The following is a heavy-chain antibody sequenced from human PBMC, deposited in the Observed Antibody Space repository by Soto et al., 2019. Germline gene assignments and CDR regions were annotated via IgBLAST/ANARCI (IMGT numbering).Heavy chain of an antibody. J-gene: IGHJ4*02. V-gene: IGHV3-11*01. Sequence: KLGGSLRLSCSASGFTFSDYYMSWIRQAPGKGLEWVSYIGSSDNIIYYADSVKGRFTISRDNAKNSLYLQMNSLRAEDTAVYYCARDLGYYESSGYFDYWGQGTLVTVSS. CDR3: ARDLGYYESSGYFDY. CDR1: GFTFSDYY. CDR2: IGSSDNII. D-gene: IGHD3-22*01.